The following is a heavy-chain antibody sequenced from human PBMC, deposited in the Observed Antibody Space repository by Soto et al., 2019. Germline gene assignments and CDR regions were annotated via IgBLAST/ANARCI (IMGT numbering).Heavy chain of an antibody. Sequence: QVQLQQWGAGLLKPSETLSLTCAVYGGSFSGYYWSRIRQPPGKGLEWIGEINHRGSTNYNPSLKSRVTISVDTSKNQFSLRLSSVTAADTAVYYCARTGYSSGWYKAAFDIWGQGTMVTVSS. CDR3: ARTGYSSGWYKAAFDI. J-gene: IGHJ3*02. D-gene: IGHD6-19*01. CDR2: INHRGST. CDR1: GGSFSGYY. V-gene: IGHV4-34*01.